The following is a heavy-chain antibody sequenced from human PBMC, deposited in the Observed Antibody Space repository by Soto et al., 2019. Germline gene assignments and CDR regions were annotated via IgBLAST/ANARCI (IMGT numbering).Heavy chain of an antibody. CDR2: IFHDGTA. CDR3: ARLVYDTRLNYMYFDF. CDR1: GFYLTSGNW. J-gene: IGHJ4*02. V-gene: IGHV4-4*02. D-gene: IGHD3-10*01. Sequence: SETQALTCAVSGFYLTSGNWWTWVRQSPQRGLEYIGEIFHDGTANYYPSFERRVAMSVDTSRNQFSLKLTSVTAADTAVYFCARLVYDTRLNYMYFDFWGPGTLVTVSS.